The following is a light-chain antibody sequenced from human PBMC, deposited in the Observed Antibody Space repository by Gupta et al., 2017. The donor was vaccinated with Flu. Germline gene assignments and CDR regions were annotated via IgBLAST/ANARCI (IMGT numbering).Light chain of an antibody. CDR2: DVS. Sequence: ATLSASRGARATITCKATQDLSKYLNCYKQKPCKAPNRLIYDVSNWETAVTARFSGSGFGRHLSLTISSLQPEDIASYLFLQDVDHPPYTFGQGTRMEIK. CDR3: LQDVDHPPYT. CDR1: QDLSKY. J-gene: IGKJ2*01. V-gene: IGKV1-33*01.